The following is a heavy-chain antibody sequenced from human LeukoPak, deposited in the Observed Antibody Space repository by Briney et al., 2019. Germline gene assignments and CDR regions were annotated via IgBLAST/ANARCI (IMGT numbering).Heavy chain of an antibody. Sequence: GGSLRLSCAASGFTVSSNYMSSVRPAQGKGLEGVAVIYSGGSTYYADSVKGRFTISRDNSKSTLYLQMNSLRAEDTAVYYCARSCPFDYWGQGTLVTVSS. CDR1: GFTVSSNY. CDR2: IYSGGST. D-gene: IGHD2-15*01. CDR3: ARSCPFDY. J-gene: IGHJ4*02. V-gene: IGHV3-53*01.